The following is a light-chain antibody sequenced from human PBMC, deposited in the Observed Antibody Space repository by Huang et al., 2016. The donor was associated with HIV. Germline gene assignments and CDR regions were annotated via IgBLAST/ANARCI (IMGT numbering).Light chain of an antibody. CDR2: KIS. Sequence: DVVMTQSPLSLPVTLGQPASIFCRSTHSLVHSDGNTYLNWFHQRPGQSPRRLIYKISNRDSGVPDRSGVSGSGTDFTLKISRVEAEDVGIYYCMQGTHWPPTFGQGTRLDI. V-gene: IGKV2-30*02. J-gene: IGKJ5*01. CDR1: HSLVHSDGNTY. CDR3: MQGTHWPPT.